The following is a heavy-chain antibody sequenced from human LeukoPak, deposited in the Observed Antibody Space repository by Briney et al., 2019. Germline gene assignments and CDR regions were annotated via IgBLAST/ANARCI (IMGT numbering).Heavy chain of an antibody. D-gene: IGHD1-26*01. CDR2: IYHSGTA. CDR1: GGSISSYY. Sequence: SETLSLTCGVSGGSISSYYWSWIRQSPEKGLEWIGYIYHSGTANYNPSLKSRVTISVDTSKNQFSLKLASVTAADTAVYYCARGGGFGSPPGFWGQGALVTVSS. J-gene: IGHJ4*02. CDR3: ARGGGFGSPPGF. V-gene: IGHV4-59*01.